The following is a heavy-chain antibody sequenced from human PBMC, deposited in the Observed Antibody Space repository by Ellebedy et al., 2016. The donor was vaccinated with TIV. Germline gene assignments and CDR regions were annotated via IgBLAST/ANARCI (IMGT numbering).Heavy chain of an antibody. CDR3: ARDRTSTVPTYFDS. CDR1: GFTFTSYW. V-gene: IGHV3-7*03. J-gene: IGHJ4*02. D-gene: IGHD4-17*01. CDR2: VKQDGTEK. Sequence: PGGSLRLSCEASGFTFTSYWMYWVRQAPGKGLEWVATVKQDGTEKFYVDSVKGRFTISRDNAKKSLYLQMNSLRAEDTAVYYCARDRTSTVPTYFDSWGEGTLVTVSS.